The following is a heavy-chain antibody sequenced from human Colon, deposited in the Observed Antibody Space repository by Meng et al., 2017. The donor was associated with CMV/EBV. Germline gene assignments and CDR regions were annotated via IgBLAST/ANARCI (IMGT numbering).Heavy chain of an antibody. V-gene: IGHV3-48*03. J-gene: IGHJ6*02. CDR2: ISSSGSTI. Sequence: GESLKISCAASGFTFSSYEMNWVRQAPGKGLEWVSYISSSGSTIYYADSVKGRFTISRDNAKNSLYLQMNSLRAEGTAVYYCARVTAIFGVVIVGMDVWGQGTTVTVSS. CDR3: ARVTAIFGVVIVGMDV. CDR1: GFTFSSYE. D-gene: IGHD3-3*01.